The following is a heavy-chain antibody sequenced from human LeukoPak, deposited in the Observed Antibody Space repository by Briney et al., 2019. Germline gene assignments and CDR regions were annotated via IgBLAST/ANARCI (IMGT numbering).Heavy chain of an antibody. Sequence: GGSLRLSCAASGFTFSSYAMHWVRQAPGKGLEYVSAISSNGGSTYYASSVKGRFTISRDNSKNTLYLQMGSLRAEDMAVYYCARGPSNIVVVTATPGYFQHWGQGTLVTVSS. J-gene: IGHJ1*01. CDR3: ARGPSNIVVVTATPGYFQH. V-gene: IGHV3-64*01. CDR2: ISSNGGST. D-gene: IGHD2-21*02. CDR1: GFTFSSYA.